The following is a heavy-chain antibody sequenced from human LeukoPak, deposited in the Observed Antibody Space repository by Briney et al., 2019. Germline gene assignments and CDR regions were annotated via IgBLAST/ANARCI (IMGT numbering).Heavy chain of an antibody. CDR3: AKGRFPFGSARGAPSDY. D-gene: IGHD3-10*01. J-gene: IGHJ4*02. Sequence: GGSLRLSCAASGFTFSSYAMSWVRQAPGKGLEWVSAISGSGGSTYYADSVKGRFTISRDNSKNTLYLQMNSLRAEDTAVYYCAKGRFPFGSARGAPSDYWGQGTLVTVSS. V-gene: IGHV3-23*01. CDR2: ISGSGGST. CDR1: GFTFSSYA.